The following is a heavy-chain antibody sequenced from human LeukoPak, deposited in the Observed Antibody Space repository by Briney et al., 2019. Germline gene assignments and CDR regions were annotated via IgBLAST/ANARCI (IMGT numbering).Heavy chain of an antibody. V-gene: IGHV1-2*02. J-gene: IGHJ1*01. Sequence: ASVKVSCKASGYTFTSYGISWVRQAPGQGLEWMGWINPNSGGTNYAQKFQGRVTMTRDTSISTAYMELSRLRSDDTAVYYCARGLVGATTARYFQHWGQGTLVTVSS. CDR1: GYTFTSYG. D-gene: IGHD1-26*01. CDR2: INPNSGGT. CDR3: ARGLVGATTARYFQH.